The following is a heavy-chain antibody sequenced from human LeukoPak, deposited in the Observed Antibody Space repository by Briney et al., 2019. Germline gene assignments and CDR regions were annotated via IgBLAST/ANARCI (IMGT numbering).Heavy chain of an antibody. Sequence: GESLKISCKGSGYSFTSHWIAWVRQMPGKGLEWMGIIYPGDSDTRYSPSFQGQVAISADNSISTAYLEWSSLKASDTAMYYCARPYCDSSTCSQGGDYWGQGTPVTVSS. V-gene: IGHV5-51*01. CDR3: ARPYCDSSTCSQGGDY. CDR1: GYSFTSHW. D-gene: IGHD2-2*01. CDR2: IYPGDSDT. J-gene: IGHJ4*02.